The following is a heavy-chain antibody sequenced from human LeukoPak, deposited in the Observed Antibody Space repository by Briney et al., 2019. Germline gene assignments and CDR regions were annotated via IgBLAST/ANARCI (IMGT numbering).Heavy chain of an antibody. J-gene: IGHJ4*02. CDR2: ISDDGDRK. V-gene: IGHV3-30*18. D-gene: IGHD2-2*01. CDR1: GFTFSTYG. Sequence: GGSLRLSCAASGFTFSTYGIHWVRQAPGKGLERVAVISDDGDRKYYAGSVKGRFTISRDNSRDTLYLQMNSLRAEDTAVYYCAKEDIGYDFDYWGQGTLVTVSS. CDR3: AKEDIGYDFDY.